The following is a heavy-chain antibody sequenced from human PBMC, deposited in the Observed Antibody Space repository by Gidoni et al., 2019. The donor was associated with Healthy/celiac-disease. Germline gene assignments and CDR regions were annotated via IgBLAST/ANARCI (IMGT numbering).Heavy chain of an antibody. V-gene: IGHV1-2*02. CDR3: ARGSSGWYSAAMDV. D-gene: IGHD6-19*01. CDR2: INPNSGGT. Sequence: QVQLVQSGAEVKKPGASVKVSCKAAGYTFTGYYMHWVRQAPGQGLEWMGWINPNSGGTHYAQKFQGRVTMTRDTSISTAYMDLSRLRSDDTAVYYCARGSSGWYSAAMDVWGQGTTVTVSS. CDR1: GYTFTGYY. J-gene: IGHJ6*02.